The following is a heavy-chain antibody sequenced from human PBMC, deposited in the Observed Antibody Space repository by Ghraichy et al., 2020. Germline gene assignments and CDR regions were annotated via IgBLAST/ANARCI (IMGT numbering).Heavy chain of an antibody. V-gene: IGHV4-4*02. Sequence: SETLSLTCAVSGASISSNNWWTWVRQPPGKGLEWIGETSLGGNTNYNPSLKSRVTISVDKSKNHFSLKLSSVTAADTAVYYCARELEPKYYYGMDVWGQGNTVTVSS. CDR2: TSLGGNT. J-gene: IGHJ6*02. CDR3: ARELEPKYYYGMDV. D-gene: IGHD1-1*01. CDR1: GASISSNNW.